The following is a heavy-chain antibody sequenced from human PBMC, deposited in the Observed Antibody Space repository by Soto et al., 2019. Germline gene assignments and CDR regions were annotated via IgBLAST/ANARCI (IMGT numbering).Heavy chain of an antibody. D-gene: IGHD3-16*01. CDR2: IAGTGGST. Sequence: EVQLLESGGGFVRPGGSLRLSCEVSDFLVSNHAISWVRQAPWKCLQWVSTIAGTGGSTDYLDSVMGRFTVSTDKAKTTLFLNMNILRDDDTAIYYCARGESDYYYYSMDVWGKGTPVTVSS. V-gene: IGHV3-23*01. J-gene: IGHJ6*03. CDR1: DFLVSNHA. CDR3: ARGESDYYYYSMDV.